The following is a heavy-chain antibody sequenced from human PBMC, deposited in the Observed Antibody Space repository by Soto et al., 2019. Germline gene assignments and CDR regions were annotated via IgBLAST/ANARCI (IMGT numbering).Heavy chain of an antibody. Sequence: GGSLRLSCTASGFTFGDYAMSWFRQAPGKGLEWVGFIRSKAYGGTTEYAASVKGRFTISRDDSKSIAYLQMNSLKTEDTAVYYCTRDVLGGVIVTNDYWGQGTLVTVSS. D-gene: IGHD3-16*02. J-gene: IGHJ4*02. CDR1: GFTFGDYA. CDR3: TRDVLGGVIVTNDY. V-gene: IGHV3-49*03. CDR2: IRSKAYGGTT.